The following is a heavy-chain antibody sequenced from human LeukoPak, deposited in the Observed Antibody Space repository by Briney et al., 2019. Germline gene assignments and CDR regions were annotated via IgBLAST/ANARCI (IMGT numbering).Heavy chain of an antibody. V-gene: IGHV3-15*01. CDR2: IKSKTDGGTT. CDR1: GLTFSNAW. D-gene: IGHD2-2*01. J-gene: IGHJ4*02. Sequence: GGSLRLSCAASGLTFSNAWLSWVRQAPGKGLEWVGRIKSKTDGGTTDYAAPVKGRFTISRDDSKNTLYLQMNSLKTEDTAVYYCTTYCSSTSCYPDYWGQGTLVTVSS. CDR3: TTYCSSTSCYPDY.